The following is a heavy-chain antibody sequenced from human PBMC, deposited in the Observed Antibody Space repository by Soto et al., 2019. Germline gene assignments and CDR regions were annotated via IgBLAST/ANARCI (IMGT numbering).Heavy chain of an antibody. V-gene: IGHV3-30*04. Sequence: GGSLRLSCAASGFTFSSYAMHWVRQAPGKGLEWVAVISYDGRNKYYADSVKGRFTISRDNSKNTLYLEMNSLRVEDTAVYHCVRDTAYCSGGTCYSSHDMDVWGQGTTVTVSS. CDR1: GFTFSSYA. CDR3: VRDTAYCSGGTCYSSHDMDV. J-gene: IGHJ6*02. CDR2: ISYDGRNK. D-gene: IGHD2-15*01.